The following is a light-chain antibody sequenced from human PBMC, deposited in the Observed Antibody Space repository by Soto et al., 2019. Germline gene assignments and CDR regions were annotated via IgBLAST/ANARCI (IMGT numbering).Light chain of an antibody. CDR3: SSFISSSTVV. CDR2: DVN. J-gene: IGLJ2*01. V-gene: IGLV2-14*03. CDR1: NSDVGGYNY. Sequence: QSVLTQPASVSGSPGQSITIACTGSNSDVGGYNYVAWYQQHPGKAPKLVLYDVNNRPSGLPNRFSGSKSGDTASLTISGLQAEDEADYYCSSFISSSTVVLGGVTKVTLL.